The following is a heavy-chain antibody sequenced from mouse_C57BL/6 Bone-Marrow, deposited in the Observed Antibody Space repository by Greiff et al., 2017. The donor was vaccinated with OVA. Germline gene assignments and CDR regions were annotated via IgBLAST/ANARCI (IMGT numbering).Heavy chain of an antibody. D-gene: IGHD1-1*01. V-gene: IGHV14-2*01. CDR2: IDPEDGET. CDR1: GFNIKDYY. J-gene: IGHJ3*01. CDR3: ARRDYYGSSYALAY. Sequence: EVKLVESGAELVKPGASVKLSCTASGFNIKDYYMHWVKQRTEQGLEWIGRIDPEDGETKYAPKFQGKATITADTSSNTAYLQLSSLTSEDTAVYYCARRDYYGSSYALAYWGQGTLVTVSA.